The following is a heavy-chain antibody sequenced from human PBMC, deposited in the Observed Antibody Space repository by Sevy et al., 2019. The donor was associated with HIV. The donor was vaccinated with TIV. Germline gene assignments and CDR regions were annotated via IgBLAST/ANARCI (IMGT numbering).Heavy chain of an antibody. CDR1: GYTFTKYG. CDR2: INTKTGNP. D-gene: IGHD6-13*01. CDR3: ARGIGQQLTVIIDY. V-gene: IGHV7-4-1*02. J-gene: IGHJ4*02. Sequence: ASVKVSCKASGYTFTKYGMNWVRQAPGQGPEWMGWINTKTGNPTYDQGFTGRFVFSLDTSVSTAHLLISSLKTDDTAVYYCARGIGQQLTVIIDYWGQGTPVTVSS.